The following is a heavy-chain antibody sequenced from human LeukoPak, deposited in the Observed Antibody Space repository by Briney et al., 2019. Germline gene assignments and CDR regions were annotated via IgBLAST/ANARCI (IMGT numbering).Heavy chain of an antibody. CDR3: ARGRVSSSTWYSTYYYYFYMDV. D-gene: IGHD4-11*01. Sequence: SETLSLTCSVSDDSITMYYWTWIRQPPGKGLEWIGYVDHTGSTNFNPSLNGRVSISRDTSRNLFSLRLRSVTAADTAVYFCARGRVSSSTWYSTYYYYFYMDVWGKGTTVTVSS. CDR1: DDSITMYY. CDR2: VDHTGST. J-gene: IGHJ6*03. V-gene: IGHV4-59*01.